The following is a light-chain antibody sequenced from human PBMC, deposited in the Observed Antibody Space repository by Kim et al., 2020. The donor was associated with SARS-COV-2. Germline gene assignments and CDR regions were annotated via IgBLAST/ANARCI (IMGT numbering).Light chain of an antibody. V-gene: IGLV2-8*01. CDR1: SGDVGRYNY. J-gene: IGLJ2*01. Sequence: GQSVTISCTVTSGDVGRYNYVSWYQQHAGKVPKVSISVVSKRPSGVPDRVSGAKSGNTASLTVSGLQAEDEADYYCSSYTGSNTVVFGGGTQLTVL. CDR2: VVS. CDR3: SSYTGSNTVV.